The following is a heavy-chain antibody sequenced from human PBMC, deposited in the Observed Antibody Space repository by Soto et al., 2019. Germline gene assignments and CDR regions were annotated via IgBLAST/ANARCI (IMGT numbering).Heavy chain of an antibody. J-gene: IGHJ4*02. V-gene: IGHV4-34*01. CDR1: GGSFSGYY. Sequence: PSETLSLTCAVYGGSFSGYYWSWIRQPPGKGLEWIGEINHSGSTNYNPSLKSRVTISVDTSKNQFSLRLSSVTAADTAVYYCARGASVLRFLEWLSQAGYFDYWGQGTLVTVSS. D-gene: IGHD3-3*01. CDR2: INHSGST. CDR3: ARGASVLRFLEWLSQAGYFDY.